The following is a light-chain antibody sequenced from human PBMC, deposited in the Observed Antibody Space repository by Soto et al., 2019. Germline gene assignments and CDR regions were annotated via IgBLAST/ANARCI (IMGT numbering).Light chain of an antibody. V-gene: IGKV1-6*01. CDR1: QGIRND. J-gene: IGKJ1*01. CDR2: ATS. CDR3: RQDYNYPLT. Sequence: AIQMTQSPSSLSASVGDRVTITCRASQGIRNDLGWYQQKSWKAPHLLIYATSTLQSGVPSRFSGSGSGTDFTLTISSLQPEDFATYYCRQDYNYPLTFGQGTKVEI.